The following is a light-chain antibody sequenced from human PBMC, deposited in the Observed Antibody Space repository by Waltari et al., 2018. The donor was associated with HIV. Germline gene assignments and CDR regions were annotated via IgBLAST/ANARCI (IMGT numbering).Light chain of an antibody. CDR1: QSVSIN. Sequence: EMVMTQSPATLSVSQGDRVTLSCRASQSVSINLAWFQHKRGQAPRLLIYAASIRATGVPARFRGSGSGTDFTLTITSFQSEYLAVYVCQQYNNWPRGTFGPGTKVEV. J-gene: IGKJ1*01. V-gene: IGKV3-15*01. CDR2: AAS. CDR3: QQYNNWPRGT.